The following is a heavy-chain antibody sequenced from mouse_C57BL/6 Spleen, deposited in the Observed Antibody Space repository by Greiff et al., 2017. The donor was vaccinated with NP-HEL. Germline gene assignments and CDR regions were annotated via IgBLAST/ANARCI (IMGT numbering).Heavy chain of an antibody. Sequence: VQLQQPGAELVKPGASVKLSCKASGYTFTSYWMHWVKQRPGQGLEWIGMIHPNSGSTNYNEKFKSKATLTVDKSSSTAYMQLSSLTSEDSAVYYCARSGKNYGKVFDYWGQGTTLTVSS. D-gene: IGHD2-1*01. J-gene: IGHJ2*01. CDR3: ARSGKNYGKVFDY. CDR2: IHPNSGST. V-gene: IGHV1-64*01. CDR1: GYTFTSYW.